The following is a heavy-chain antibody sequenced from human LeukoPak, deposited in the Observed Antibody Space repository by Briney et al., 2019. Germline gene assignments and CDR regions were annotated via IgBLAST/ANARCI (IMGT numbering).Heavy chain of an antibody. V-gene: IGHV3-7*03. Sequence: PGGSLRLSCAASGFTFSSYWMSWVRQAPGKGLEWVANIKQDGSEKYYVDSVKGRFTISRDNAKNSLYLQMNSLRAEDTAVYYCARIDYDFWSDYYFDYWGQGTLVTVSS. D-gene: IGHD3-3*01. J-gene: IGHJ4*02. CDR2: IKQDGSEK. CDR3: ARIDYDFWSDYYFDY. CDR1: GFTFSSYW.